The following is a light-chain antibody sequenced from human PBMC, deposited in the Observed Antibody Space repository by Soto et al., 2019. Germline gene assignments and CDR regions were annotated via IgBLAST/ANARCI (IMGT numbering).Light chain of an antibody. CDR1: QSISTY. CDR3: QQSYSTPLT. J-gene: IGKJ4*01. CDR2: AAS. V-gene: IGKV1-39*01. Sequence: DLQMTQSPSSLSASVGDRVTITCRASQSISTYLNWYQQKPGKAPKLLIYAASSLQGGVPSRFSGSGSGTDFSLTISSLQPEDFATYYCQQSYSTPLTFGGGTKVGIK.